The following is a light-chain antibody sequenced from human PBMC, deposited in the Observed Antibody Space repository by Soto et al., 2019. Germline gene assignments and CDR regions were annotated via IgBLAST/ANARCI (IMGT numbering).Light chain of an antibody. CDR3: QQSYSTPPWT. J-gene: IGKJ1*01. CDR2: AAS. Sequence: DIQMTQSPSSLSASVVDRVTITCRASQSISSYLNWYQQKPGKAPKLLIYAASSLQSGVPSRFSGSGSGTAFTLTISSLQPADFATYYCQQSYSTPPWTFGQGTKVDIK. CDR1: QSISSY. V-gene: IGKV1-39*01.